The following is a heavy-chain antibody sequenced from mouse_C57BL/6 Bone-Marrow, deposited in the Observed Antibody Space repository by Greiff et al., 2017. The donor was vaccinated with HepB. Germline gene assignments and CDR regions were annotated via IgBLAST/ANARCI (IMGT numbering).Heavy chain of an antibody. CDR1: GFTFSDFY. Sequence: EVKLMESGGGLVQSGRSLRLSCATSGFTFSDFYMEWVRQAPGKGLEWIAASRNKANDYTTEYSASVKGRFIVSRDTSQSILYLQMNALRAEDTALYYCARDAWDGYYSYAMDYWGQRNSVTVSS. CDR3: ARDAWDGYYSYAMDY. CDR2: SRNKANDYTT. D-gene: IGHD2-3*01. V-gene: IGHV7-1*01. J-gene: IGHJ4*01.